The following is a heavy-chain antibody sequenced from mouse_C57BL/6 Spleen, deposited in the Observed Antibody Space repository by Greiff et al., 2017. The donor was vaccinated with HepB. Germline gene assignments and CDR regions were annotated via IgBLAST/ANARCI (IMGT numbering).Heavy chain of an antibody. V-gene: IGHV1-15*01. D-gene: IGHD1-1*01. CDR3: TRRGPYYYGSSYYFDY. CDR2: IDPETCGT. J-gene: IGHJ2*01. Sequence: QVQLQQSGAELVRPGASVTLSCKASGYTFTDYEMHWVKQTPVHGLEWIGAIDPETCGTAYNQKFKGKAILTADKSSSTAYMELRSLTSEDSAVYYCTRRGPYYYGSSYYFDYWGQGTTLTVSS. CDR1: GYTFTDYE.